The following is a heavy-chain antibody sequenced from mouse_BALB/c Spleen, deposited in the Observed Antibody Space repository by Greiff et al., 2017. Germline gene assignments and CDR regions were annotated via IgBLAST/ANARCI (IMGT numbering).Heavy chain of an antibody. V-gene: IGHV5-17*02. CDR2: ISSGSSTI. J-gene: IGHJ1*01. CDR1: GFTFSSFG. CDR3: ARSGGNYVSYWYFDV. D-gene: IGHD2-1*01. Sequence: EVQLVESGGGLVQPGGSRKLSCAASGFTFSSFGMHWVRQAPEKGLEWVAYISSGSSTIYYADTVKGRFTISRDNPKNTLFLQMTSLRSEDTAMYYCARSGGNYVSYWYFDVWGAGTTVTVSS.